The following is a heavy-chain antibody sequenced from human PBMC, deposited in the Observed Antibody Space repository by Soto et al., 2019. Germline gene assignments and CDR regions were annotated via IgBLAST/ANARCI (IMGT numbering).Heavy chain of an antibody. J-gene: IGHJ5*02. CDR3: ARAGEKYGAGTFSPPVRYHLNA. Sequence: QVQLVQSGTEVKKPGASVKVSCKASGYIFTTHYMHWVRQAPGQGPAWRGIINLSGGRPSSPVKFQGRGPVTSYTSNNTVYMELTSLKSEDKAVDYCARAGEKYGAGTFSPPVRYHLNAWGQGTLVTVSS. CDR1: GYIFTTHY. V-gene: IGHV1-46*01. CDR2: INLSGGRP. D-gene: IGHD3-10*01.